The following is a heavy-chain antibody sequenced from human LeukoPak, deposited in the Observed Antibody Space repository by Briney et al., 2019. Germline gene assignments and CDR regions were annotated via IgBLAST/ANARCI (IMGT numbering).Heavy chain of an antibody. D-gene: IGHD4-17*01. J-gene: IGHJ4*02. V-gene: IGHV4-59*01. CDR3: AREGNFNYGDYYFDY. CDR2: IYYSGST. Sequence: PSETLSLTCTVSGGSISSYYWSWIRQPPRKGLERIGYIYYSGSTNYNHSLKSRVTISVDTSKNQFSLKLSSVTAADTAFYYCAREGNFNYGDYYFDYWGQGTLVTVSS. CDR1: GGSISSYY.